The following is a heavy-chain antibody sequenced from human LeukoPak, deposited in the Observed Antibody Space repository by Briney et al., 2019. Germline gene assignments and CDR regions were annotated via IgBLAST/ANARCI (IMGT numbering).Heavy chain of an antibody. CDR3: AKEEGVQGGNTFDV. J-gene: IGHJ3*01. Sequence: GGSLRLSCAASGFPFSRYAMSWARQAPGKGVGGVSGISGSGCTTYYAYSVKGRFTVSRDKSRKTLYLQMNSLRVEDTAVYYCAKEEGVQGGNTFDVWGQGTVVTVSS. V-gene: IGHV3-23*01. D-gene: IGHD1-1*01. CDR1: GFPFSRYA. CDR2: ISGSGCTT.